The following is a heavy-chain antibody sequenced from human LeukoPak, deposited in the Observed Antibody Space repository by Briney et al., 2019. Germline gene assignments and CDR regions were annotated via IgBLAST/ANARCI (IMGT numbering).Heavy chain of an antibody. CDR3: ARDNGVVHGVYYMDV. D-gene: IGHD3-3*01. CDR2: IKQDGSEK. CDR1: EFTFSNYW. V-gene: IGHV3-7*01. J-gene: IGHJ6*03. Sequence: TGGSLRLSCAASEFTFSNYWMTWVRQAPGKGLEWVADIKQDGSEKLYVNSVRGRFTISRDNAKMSLFLQMNSLRAEDTAVYYCARDNGVVHGVYYMDVWGKGTTVTVS.